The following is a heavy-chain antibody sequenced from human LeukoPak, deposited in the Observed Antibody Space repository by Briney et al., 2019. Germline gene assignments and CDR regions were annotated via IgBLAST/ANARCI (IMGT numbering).Heavy chain of an antibody. J-gene: IGHJ6*04. CDR3: AKDSPKSGTAV. CDR2: ISYDGSNK. Sequence: PGGSLRLSCAASGFTFSSYAMHWVRQAPGKGLEWVAVISYDGSNKYYADSVKGRFTISRDNSKNTLYLQMNSLRAEDTAVYYCAKDSPKSGTAVWGKGTTVTISS. CDR1: GFTFSSYA. D-gene: IGHD1-14*01. V-gene: IGHV3-30*04.